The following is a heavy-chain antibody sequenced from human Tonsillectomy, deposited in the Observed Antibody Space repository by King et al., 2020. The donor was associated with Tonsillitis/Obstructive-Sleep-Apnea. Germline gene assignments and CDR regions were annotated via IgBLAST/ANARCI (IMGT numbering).Heavy chain of an antibody. CDR3: ASRPTVVTPGYFQY. Sequence: QLQESGPGLVKPSETLSLTCTVSGGSISSYYWSWIRQPPGKGLEWIGYIYYSGSTNYNPSLKSRVSISVDTSKNQFSLKLSSVAAADTAVYYCASRPTVVTPGYFQYWGQGTLVTVSS. J-gene: IGHJ1*01. CDR1: GGSISSYY. CDR2: IYYSGST. V-gene: IGHV4-59*08. D-gene: IGHD4-23*01.